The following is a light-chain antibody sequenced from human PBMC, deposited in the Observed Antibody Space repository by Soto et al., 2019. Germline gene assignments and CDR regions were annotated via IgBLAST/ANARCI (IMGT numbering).Light chain of an antibody. J-gene: IGKJ2*01. Sequence: DIQMTQSPSSLSASVGDRVTITCRASQTIAMYVNWFQQKPGKAPKPLIYTTSSLQSGVPPRFSGSGSETDFTLTISRLQPEDSATYYCKQSFTTPYTFGQGTKLEIK. CDR3: KQSFTTPYT. V-gene: IGKV1-39*01. CDR2: TTS. CDR1: QTIAMY.